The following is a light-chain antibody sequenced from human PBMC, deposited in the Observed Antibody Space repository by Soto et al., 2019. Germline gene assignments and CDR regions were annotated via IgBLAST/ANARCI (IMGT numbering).Light chain of an antibody. CDR2: EVS. CDR3: SSYAGSNNVV. Sequence: QSVLTQPPSASGSPGQSVTISCTGTSRDVGGYNYVSWYQQHPGKAPKLMIYEVSKRPSGVPDRFSGSKSGNTASLTVSGLQADDEADYYCSSYAGSNNVVFGGGTKLTVL. J-gene: IGLJ2*01. CDR1: SRDVGGYNY. V-gene: IGLV2-8*01.